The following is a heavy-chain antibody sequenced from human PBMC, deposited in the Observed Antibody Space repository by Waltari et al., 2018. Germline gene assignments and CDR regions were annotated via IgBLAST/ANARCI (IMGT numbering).Heavy chain of an antibody. CDR2: ISNSGGDT. Sequence: QLLESGGGLVQPGGSLRLSCSDSGLTFSIFAMSWVRQAPGKGLEWVSGISNSGGDTYYTDSVKGRFTISRDNSNNRLYLQMNSLRAEDTAVYYCTREPSPDSGGYFYYYMDVWGKGTTVTVSS. D-gene: IGHD3-22*01. J-gene: IGHJ6*03. CDR3: TREPSPDSGGYFYYYMDV. CDR1: GLTFSIFA. V-gene: IGHV3-23*01.